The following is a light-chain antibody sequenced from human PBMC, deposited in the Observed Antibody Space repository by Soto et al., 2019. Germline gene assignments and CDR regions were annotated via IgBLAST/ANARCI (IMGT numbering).Light chain of an antibody. CDR1: NSHVSVNT. J-gene: IGLJ1*01. CDR3: TAWDDRRNGDV. Sequence: QTVLTQTPATSKTPGHRSSISCAGSNSHVSVNTVTWFQQLPRTATKVLIYNNNLRRSGFPDRFCSTKSGTSASLVISGLQSEDEAEYDSTAWDDRRNGDVCGPGTKVTVL. CDR2: NNN. V-gene: IGLV1-44*01.